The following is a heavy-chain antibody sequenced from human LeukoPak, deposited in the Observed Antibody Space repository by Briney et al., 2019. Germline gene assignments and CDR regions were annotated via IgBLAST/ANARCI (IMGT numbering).Heavy chain of an antibody. J-gene: IGHJ3*02. Sequence: PGGSLRLSCAASGFTFDDYGMHWVRQAPWKGLEWVSGISWNSGSIGYAESVKGRFTISRDNAKNSLYLQMNSLRAEDTAVYYCAKGQLPLEDAFDIWGQGTMVTVSS. CDR1: GFTFDDYG. CDR3: AKGQLPLEDAFDI. D-gene: IGHD2-2*01. CDR2: ISWNSGSI. V-gene: IGHV3-9*01.